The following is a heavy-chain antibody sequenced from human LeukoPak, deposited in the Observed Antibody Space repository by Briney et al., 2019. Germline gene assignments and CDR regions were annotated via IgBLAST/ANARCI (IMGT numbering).Heavy chain of an antibody. J-gene: IGHJ6*03. CDR1: GYTFTSYY. Sequence: ASVKVSCKASGYTFTSYYMHWVRQAPGQGLEWMGIINPSGGSTSYAQKFQGRVTMTRDMSTSTVYMELSSLRSEDTAVYYCAKSELAGDYYYYYMDVWGKGTTVTISS. V-gene: IGHV1-46*01. CDR2: INPSGGST. D-gene: IGHD3-10*01. CDR3: AKSELAGDYYYYYMDV.